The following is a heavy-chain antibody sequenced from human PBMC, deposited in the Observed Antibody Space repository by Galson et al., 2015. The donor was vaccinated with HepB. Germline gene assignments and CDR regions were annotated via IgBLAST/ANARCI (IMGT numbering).Heavy chain of an antibody. J-gene: IGHJ4*02. CDR1: GFTFSRYD. V-gene: IGHV3-33*01. D-gene: IGHD1-20*01. CDR2: IWNDGRDK. Sequence: SLRLSCAASGFTFSRYDMHWVRRAPGKGLEWVALIWNDGRDKYYADSVKGRFSISRDNSKNTLYLQMNSLRAEDTAVYYCARLNNWELDYRGQGTLVTVSS. CDR3: ARLNNWELDY.